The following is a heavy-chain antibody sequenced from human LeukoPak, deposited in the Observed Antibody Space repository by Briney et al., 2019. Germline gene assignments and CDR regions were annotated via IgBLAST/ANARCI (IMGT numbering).Heavy chain of an antibody. Sequence: GASVKVSCKASGYTFTSYGISWVRQAPGQGLEWMGWISAYNGNTNYAQKLQGRVTMTTDTSTSTAYMELRSLRSDDTAVYYCARAPSFYYYYCMDVWSKGTTVTVSS. CDR2: ISAYNGNT. J-gene: IGHJ6*03. V-gene: IGHV1-18*01. CDR1: GYTFTSYG. D-gene: IGHD6-6*01. CDR3: ARAPSFYYYYCMDV.